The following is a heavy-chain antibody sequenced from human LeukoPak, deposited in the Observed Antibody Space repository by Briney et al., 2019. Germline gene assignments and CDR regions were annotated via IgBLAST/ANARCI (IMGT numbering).Heavy chain of an antibody. CDR2: IYSSGST. CDR3: VKSGGYGLIDY. CDR1: GGSFSDYY. V-gene: IGHV4-34*01. J-gene: IGHJ4*02. D-gene: IGHD1-26*01. Sequence: SETLSLTCAVYGGSFSDYYWSWIRQPPGKGLEWIGNIYSSGSTYYNASLQSRVTISIDTSKNQFSLRLSSVTASDTAMYYCVKSGGYGLIDYWGQGTRVTVSS.